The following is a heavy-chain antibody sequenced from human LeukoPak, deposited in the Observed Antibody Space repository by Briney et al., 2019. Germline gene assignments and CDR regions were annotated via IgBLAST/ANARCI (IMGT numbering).Heavy chain of an antibody. D-gene: IGHD6-19*01. J-gene: IGHJ4*02. CDR3: ARDDTAVAGTELDY. CDR2: ISSSSTNI. CDR1: GFTFSSYW. V-gene: IGHV3-21*01. Sequence: GGSLRLSCAGSGFTFSSYWMSWVRQAPGKGLEWVSYISSSSTNIYYTDSVQGRFTISRDNAKNSLYLQMNSLRAEDTAVYYCARDDTAVAGTELDYWGQGTLVTVSS.